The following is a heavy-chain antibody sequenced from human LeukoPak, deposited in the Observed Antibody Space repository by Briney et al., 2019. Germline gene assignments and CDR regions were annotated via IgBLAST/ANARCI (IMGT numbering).Heavy chain of an antibody. D-gene: IGHD5-18*01. V-gene: IGHV4-4*07. J-gene: IGHJ6*03. Sequence: PSETLSLTCTVSGGSISSYYWSWIRQPAGKGLEWIGRIYTSGSTNYNPSLTSRVTMSVDTSKNQFSLKLSSVTAADTAVYYCARDTAMVTYYYYYYMDVWGKGTTVTVSS. CDR1: GGSISSYY. CDR3: ARDTAMVTYYYYYYMDV. CDR2: IYTSGST.